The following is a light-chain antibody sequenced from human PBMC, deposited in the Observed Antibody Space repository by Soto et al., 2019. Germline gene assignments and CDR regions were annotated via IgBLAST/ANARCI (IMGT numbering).Light chain of an antibody. J-gene: IGLJ3*02. V-gene: IGLV2-8*01. CDR3: SSFAANPV. CDR1: SSDVGAYNY. CDR2: EVN. Sequence: QSALTQPPSASGSPGQSVAISCTRTSSDVGAYNYVSWYQQHPGKAPKLMIYEVNKRPSGVPDRFSGSKSGNTASLTVSGLQAEDEADYYCSSFAANPVFGGGTKLTVL.